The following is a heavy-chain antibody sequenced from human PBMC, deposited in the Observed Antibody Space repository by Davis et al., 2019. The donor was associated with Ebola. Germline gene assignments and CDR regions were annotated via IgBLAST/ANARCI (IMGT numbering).Heavy chain of an antibody. D-gene: IGHD2/OR15-2a*01. CDR2: ITWNSGNV. V-gene: IGHV3-9*01. CDR1: GFTFATFA. Sequence: SLKISCAASGFTFATFAMSWVRQAPGKGLEWVSSITWNSGNVAYVDSVKGRVTISRDNARHSLYLQMNSMRAEDTALYYCVKGAGVVTEKYTLEEYYFDSWGQGTQVTVSS. J-gene: IGHJ4*02. CDR3: VKGAGVVTEKYTLEEYYFDS.